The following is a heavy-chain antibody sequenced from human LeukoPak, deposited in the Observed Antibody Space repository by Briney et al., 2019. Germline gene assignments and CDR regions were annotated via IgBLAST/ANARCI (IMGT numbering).Heavy chain of an antibody. CDR3: ASPLMITFGAKGQIDY. D-gene: IGHD3-16*01. CDR2: RST. Sequence: SETLSLTCTVSGVSISSYYWSWIRQPAGKGLEWIGRRSTNHNPSLKSRVTMSVDKSKNQLSLKLSSVTAADTAVYYCASPLMITFGAKGQIDYWGQGTLVTVSS. J-gene: IGHJ4*02. CDR1: GVSISSYY. V-gene: IGHV4-4*07.